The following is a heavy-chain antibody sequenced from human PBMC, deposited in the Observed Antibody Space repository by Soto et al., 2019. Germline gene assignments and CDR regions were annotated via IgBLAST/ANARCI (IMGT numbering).Heavy chain of an antibody. Sequence: VKVSCKASGYTFNSHAIHWVPQDPGKRPEWLGWINAGNGNTYYSEKFEGRVTFTRDTAATTVNMELTSLTSEDTAIYYCWTDQSGIGYYVDWLDPWGQGTLVTVSS. CDR1: GYTFNSHA. CDR3: WTDQSGIGYYVDWLDP. D-gene: IGHD3-10*02. J-gene: IGHJ5*02. V-gene: IGHV1-3*01. CDR2: INAGNGNT.